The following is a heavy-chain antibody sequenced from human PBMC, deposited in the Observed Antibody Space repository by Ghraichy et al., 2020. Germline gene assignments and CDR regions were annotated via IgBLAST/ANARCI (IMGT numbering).Heavy chain of an antibody. CDR3: AGGRNHFDP. Sequence: ASVKVSCKASGYTFTNYGITWVRQAPGQGLEWMGWITTRNGNTQSAQRLQGRATMTTNPSTNTVYMELRSLSFDDTAGYYFAGGRNHFDPWGQGTLVTVSS. CDR2: ITTRNGNT. CDR1: GYTFTNYG. J-gene: IGHJ5*02. V-gene: IGHV1-18*04.